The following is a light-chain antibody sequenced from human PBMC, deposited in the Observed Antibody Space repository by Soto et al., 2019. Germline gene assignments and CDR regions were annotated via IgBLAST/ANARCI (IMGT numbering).Light chain of an antibody. V-gene: IGKV1-39*01. Sequence: DIRMTQSPTSLSASVGDSVTISCRASQTISFYLSWYQQKPGKAPKLLIYSASAVQSGVPPGFSGSGSGTDFTLAISGLQPEDSAVYYCQQSFSTPLTFGQGTKVEIK. CDR1: QTISFY. CDR2: SAS. J-gene: IGKJ2*01. CDR3: QQSFSTPLT.